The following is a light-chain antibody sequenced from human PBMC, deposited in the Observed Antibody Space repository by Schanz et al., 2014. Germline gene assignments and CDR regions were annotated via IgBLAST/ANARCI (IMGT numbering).Light chain of an antibody. J-gene: IGLJ2*01. CDR3: AAWDDSLTGLV. CDR1: SSNVGSNY. V-gene: IGLV1-47*01. CDR2: RND. Sequence: QSVLTQPPSVSGTPGQRVTISCSGSSSNVGSNYVYWYQQVPGTAPKLLIYRNDERPSGVPDRFSASKSGTSASLAISGLRSEDESDYYCAAWDDSLTGLVFGGGTKLTVL.